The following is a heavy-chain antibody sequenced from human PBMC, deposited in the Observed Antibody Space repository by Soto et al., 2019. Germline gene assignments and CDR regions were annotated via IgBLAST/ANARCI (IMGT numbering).Heavy chain of an antibody. J-gene: IGHJ4*02. V-gene: IGHV4-34*01. CDR1: GGSFSSYY. D-gene: IGHD3-3*01. CDR3: ARGSHVLRFLEWLGCKQFDY. CDR2: INHSGST. Sequence: SETLSLTCAVYGGSFSSYYWSWIRQPPGKGLEWIGEINHSGSTNYNPSLKSRVTISVDTSKNQFSLKLSSVTAADTAVYYCARGSHVLRFLEWLGCKQFDYWGQGTLVTVS.